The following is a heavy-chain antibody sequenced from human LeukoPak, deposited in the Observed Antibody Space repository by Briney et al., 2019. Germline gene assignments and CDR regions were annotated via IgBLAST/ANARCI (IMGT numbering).Heavy chain of an antibody. J-gene: IGHJ4*02. V-gene: IGHV3-21*01. D-gene: IGHD1-20*01. CDR2: ISSSSSYI. Sequence: GGSLRLSCAASGFTFSSYSMNWVRQAPGKGLEWVSSISSSSSYIYYADSVKGRFTISRDNAKNSLYLQMNSLRAEDTAVYYCARDGRYNWNDNGSDYWGQGTLVTVSS. CDR3: ARDGRYNWNDNGSDY. CDR1: GFTFSSYS.